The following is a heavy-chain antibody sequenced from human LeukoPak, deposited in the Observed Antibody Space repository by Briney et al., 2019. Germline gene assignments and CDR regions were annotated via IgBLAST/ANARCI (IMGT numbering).Heavy chain of an antibody. D-gene: IGHD6-19*01. CDR2: ISYDGSNK. V-gene: IGHV3-30*18. CDR1: GFTFSSYG. CDR3: AKDLEESGWSGLNFDY. Sequence: GGSLRLTCAASGFTFSSYGMRWVRQAPGKGLEWVAVISYDGSNKYYADSVKGRFTISRDNSKNTLYLQMNSLRAEDTAVYYCAKDLEESGWSGLNFDYWGQGTLVTVSS. J-gene: IGHJ4*02.